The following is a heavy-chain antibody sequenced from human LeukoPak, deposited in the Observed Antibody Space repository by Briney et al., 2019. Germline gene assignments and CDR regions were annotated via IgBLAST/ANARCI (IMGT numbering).Heavy chain of an antibody. Sequence: PGGSLRLSCAASGFTFSNYAMSWVRQAPGKGLEWVSALGGSGINTYYADSVKGRFTISRDNSKNTLYLQMNSLGAEDTAVYYCAKGYRAAGLYDAFDIWGQGTMVTVSS. CDR1: GFTFSNYA. V-gene: IGHV3-23*01. J-gene: IGHJ3*02. CDR2: LGGSGINT. CDR3: AKGYRAAGLYDAFDI. D-gene: IGHD6-25*01.